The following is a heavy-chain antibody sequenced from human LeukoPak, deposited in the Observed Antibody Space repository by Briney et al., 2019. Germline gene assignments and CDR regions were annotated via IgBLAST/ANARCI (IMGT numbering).Heavy chain of an antibody. CDR1: GFTFDDYG. CDR3: ARDRYYGSGSYYNGGWFDR. J-gene: IGHJ5*02. V-gene: IGHV3-20*04. Sequence: GSLRLSRAASGFTFDDYGMSWVRQAPGKGLEWVSGINWNGGSTGYADSVKGRFTISRDNAKNSLYLQMNSLRAEDTALYYCARDRYYGSGSYYNGGWFDRWVQETLVTVSS. D-gene: IGHD3-10*01. CDR2: INWNGGST.